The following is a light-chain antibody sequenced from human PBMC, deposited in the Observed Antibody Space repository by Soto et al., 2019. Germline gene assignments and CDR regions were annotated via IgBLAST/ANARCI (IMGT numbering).Light chain of an antibody. J-gene: IGKJ1*01. CDR1: QSVSSN. CDR2: DAS. Sequence: EIVMTQSPATLSVSPGERATLSCRASQSVSSNLAWYQLKPGQPPRLHIYDASARATGIPARFSGSGSGTEFTLTISSLQSEDFADYYCQQYNNWPRTFGQGTKVEI. CDR3: QQYNNWPRT. V-gene: IGKV3-15*01.